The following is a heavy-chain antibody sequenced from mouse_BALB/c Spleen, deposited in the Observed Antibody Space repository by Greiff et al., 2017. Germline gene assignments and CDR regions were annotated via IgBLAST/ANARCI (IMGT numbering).Heavy chain of an antibody. J-gene: IGHJ4*01. V-gene: IGHV1S135*01. CDR1: GYSFTSYY. CDR2: IDPFNGGT. Sequence: EVQLQQSGPELMKPGASVKISCKASGYSFTSYYMHWVKQSHGKSLEWIGYIDPFNGGTSYNQKFKGKATLTVDKSSSTAYMHLSSLTSEDSAVYYCARSAYYGNYGYAMDYWGQGTSVTVSS. D-gene: IGHD2-10*01. CDR3: ARSAYYGNYGYAMDY.